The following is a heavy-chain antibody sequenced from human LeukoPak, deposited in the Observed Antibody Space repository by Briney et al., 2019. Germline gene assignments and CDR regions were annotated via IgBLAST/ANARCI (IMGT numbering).Heavy chain of an antibody. CDR2: IYYRGST. D-gene: IGHD3-22*01. Sequence: SETLSLTCTVSGGSISSYYWSWIRQPPGKGLEWIGYIYYRGSTNYNPSLKSRVTISVDTSKNQSSLKLSSVTAAETAVYYCARGDYYDSSGPYRPWGQGTLVTVSS. CDR1: GGSISSYY. V-gene: IGHV4-59*01. CDR3: ARGDYYDSSGPYRP. J-gene: IGHJ5*02.